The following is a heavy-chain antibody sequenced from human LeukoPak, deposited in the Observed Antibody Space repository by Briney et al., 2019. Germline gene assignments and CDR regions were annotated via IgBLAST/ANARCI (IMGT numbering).Heavy chain of an antibody. CDR1: GGSFSGYY. Sequence: PSETLPLTCAVYGGSFSGYYWSWIRQPPGKGLEWIGEINHSGSTNYNPSLKSRVTISVDTSKNQFSLKLSSVTAADTAVYYCATVVVPGWFDPWGQGNLVTVSS. CDR3: ATVVVPGWFDP. J-gene: IGHJ5*02. CDR2: INHSGST. D-gene: IGHD2-15*01. V-gene: IGHV4-34*01.